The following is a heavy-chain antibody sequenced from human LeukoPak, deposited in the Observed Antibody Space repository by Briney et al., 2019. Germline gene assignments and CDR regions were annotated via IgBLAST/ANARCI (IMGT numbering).Heavy chain of an antibody. CDR3: ARDGLTVPAAPLGTWFDP. CDR2: INPNSGGT. Sequence: ASVKVSCKASGYTFTGYYMHWLRQAPAQGIEWMGLINPNSGGTNYAQKFQGRVTMTRDRSISTAYMELSRLRSDDTAVYYCARDGLTVPAAPLGTWFDPWGQGTLVTVSS. CDR1: GYTFTGYY. D-gene: IGHD2-2*01. J-gene: IGHJ5*02. V-gene: IGHV1-2*02.